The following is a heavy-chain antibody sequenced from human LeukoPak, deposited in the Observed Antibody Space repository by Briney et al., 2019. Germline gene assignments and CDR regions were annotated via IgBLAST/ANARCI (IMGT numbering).Heavy chain of an antibody. CDR2: IWHDGSHK. CDR3: ARKFFGSGSYPDF. Sequence: PGGSLRLSCAASGFAFNTYAMHWVRQAPGQGLEWVALIWHDGSHKFYSNSVRGQFAISRDNSKNTVSLQMNNLRPEDTAVYYCARKFFGSGSYPDFWGQEPLVTVPS. V-gene: IGHV3-33*01. D-gene: IGHD3-10*01. J-gene: IGHJ4*02. CDR1: GFAFNTYA.